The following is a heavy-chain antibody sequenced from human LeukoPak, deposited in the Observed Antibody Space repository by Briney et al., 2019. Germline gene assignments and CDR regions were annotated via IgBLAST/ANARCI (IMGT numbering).Heavy chain of an antibody. CDR3: AREVSGRDDY. Sequence: NPGGSLRLSCATSGFEFGRSWMHWVRQAPGKGLVWVSHINTDGSTTNYADSLKGRFTISRDNSKNTLHLQMNNLRAEDTAVYYCAREVSGRDDYWGQGTLVTVSS. D-gene: IGHD3-10*01. V-gene: IGHV3-74*01. CDR1: GFEFGRSW. J-gene: IGHJ4*02. CDR2: INTDGSTT.